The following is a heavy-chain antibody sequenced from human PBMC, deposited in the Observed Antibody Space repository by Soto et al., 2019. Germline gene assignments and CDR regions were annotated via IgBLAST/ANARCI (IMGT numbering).Heavy chain of an antibody. CDR2: IIPIFGTA. V-gene: IGHV1-69*12. J-gene: IGHJ5*02. Sequence: QVQLVQSGAEVKKPGSSVKVSCKASGGTFSSYAITWVRQAPGQGLEWMGGIIPIFGTANYAQKFQGKVTITADESTSNAYMELSSLRSEDTAVYYCARDTGLSIGYYKSWFHPWGQGTLVTVSS. CDR1: GGTFSSYA. D-gene: IGHD3-22*01. CDR3: ARDTGLSIGYYKSWFHP.